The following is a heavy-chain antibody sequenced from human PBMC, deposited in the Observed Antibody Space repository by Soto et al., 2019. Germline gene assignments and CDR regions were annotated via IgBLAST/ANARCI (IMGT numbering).Heavy chain of an antibody. CDR1: RFTFSDYG. J-gene: IGHJ4*02. Sequence: PGGPLRLSCSASRFTFSDYGMHWVRQAPGKGLEWVAGISHGATRKSYSDSVKGRFIISRDNSKKMLYLQLTSLRREGTAVYYCAKDWVGGSNRYQLDYWGRGTLVTVYS. D-gene: IGHD3-10*01. V-gene: IGHV3-30*18. CDR2: ISHGATRK. CDR3: AKDWVGGSNRYQLDY.